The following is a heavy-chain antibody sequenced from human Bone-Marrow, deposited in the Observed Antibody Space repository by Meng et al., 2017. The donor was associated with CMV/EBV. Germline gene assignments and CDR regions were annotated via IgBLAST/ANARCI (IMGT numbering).Heavy chain of an antibody. D-gene: IGHD2-2*01. J-gene: IGHJ6*02. Sequence: SVKVSCKASGCTFSSYAISWVRQAPGQGLEWMGGIIPIFGTANYAQKFQGRVTSTTDESTSTAYMQLSRLRSEDTAVYYCAREVYCSRTSCQWEGMDVWGQGTTVTVSS. CDR2: IIPIFGTA. CDR1: GCTFSSYA. V-gene: IGHV1-69*05. CDR3: AREVYCSRTSCQWEGMDV.